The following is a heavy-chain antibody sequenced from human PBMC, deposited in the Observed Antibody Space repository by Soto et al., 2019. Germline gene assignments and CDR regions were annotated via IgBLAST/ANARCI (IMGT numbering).Heavy chain of an antibody. CDR2: IWYDGSNK. J-gene: IGHJ5*02. D-gene: IGHD2-2*01. CDR3: ARDPDIVVVPGWFDP. CDR1: GFTFSSYG. Sequence: SLRLSCAASGFTFSSYGMHWVRQAPGKGLEWVAVIWYDGSNKYYADSVKGRFTISRDNSKNTLYLQMNSLRAEDTAVYYCARDPDIVVVPGWFDPWGQGTLVTVSS. V-gene: IGHV3-33*01.